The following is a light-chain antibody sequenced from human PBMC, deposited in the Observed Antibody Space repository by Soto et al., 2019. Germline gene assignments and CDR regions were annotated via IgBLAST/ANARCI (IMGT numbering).Light chain of an antibody. CDR2: GAS. Sequence: EIELTQSPCTLSLTTGERATLSCRASQSVSNNYLAWYQQKPGQAPRLLIYGASNRATGIPDRFSGSGSGTDFTLTISRLEPEDFAVYYCQQYGSSGTFGQGTKVDI. CDR1: QSVSNNY. V-gene: IGKV3-20*01. CDR3: QQYGSSGT. J-gene: IGKJ1*01.